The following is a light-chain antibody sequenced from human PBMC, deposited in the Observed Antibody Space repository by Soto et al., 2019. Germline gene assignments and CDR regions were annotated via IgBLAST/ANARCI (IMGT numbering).Light chain of an antibody. CDR2: AAS. CDR3: QKYNSVPLT. J-gene: IGKJ4*01. V-gene: IGKV1-27*01. CDR1: QVIYKY. Sequence: DIQMTQSPSSLSASVGDRVTVTCRASQVIYKYLAWYQQKPGKVPKLLIYAASTLQSGVPSRFSGSGSGTDFTLTITRLQPEDVATYYCQKYNSVPLTFGGGTKVEIK.